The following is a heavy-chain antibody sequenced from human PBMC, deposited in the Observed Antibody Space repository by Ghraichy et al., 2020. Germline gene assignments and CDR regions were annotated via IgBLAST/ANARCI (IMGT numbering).Heavy chain of an antibody. D-gene: IGHD3-22*01. CDR1: GFTFSSYS. Sequence: GGSLRLSCAASGFTFSSYSMNWVRQAPGKGLEWVSSISSSSSYIYYADSVKGRFTISRDNAKNSLYLQMNSLRAEDTAVYYCARGKARNPSYYDSSGYYLGLVDYWGQGTLVTVSS. J-gene: IGHJ4*02. CDR3: ARGKARNPSYYDSSGYYLGLVDY. V-gene: IGHV3-21*01. CDR2: ISSSSSYI.